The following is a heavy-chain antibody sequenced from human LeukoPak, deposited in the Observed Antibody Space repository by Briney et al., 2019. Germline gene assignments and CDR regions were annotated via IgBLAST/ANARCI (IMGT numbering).Heavy chain of an antibody. CDR3: ARGSLSYNDY. CDR2: IYHSGST. J-gene: IGHJ4*02. V-gene: IGHV4-30-2*01. Sequence: SETLSLTCAVSGGSISSGGYSWSWIRQPPGKGLEWIGYIYHSGSTYYNPSLKSRVTISVDRSKNQFSLKLSSETAADTAVYYCARGSLSYNDYWGQGTLVTVSS. CDR1: GGSISSGGYS. D-gene: IGHD3-16*02.